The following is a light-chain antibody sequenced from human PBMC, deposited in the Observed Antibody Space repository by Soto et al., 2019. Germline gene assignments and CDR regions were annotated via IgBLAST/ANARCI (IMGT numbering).Light chain of an antibody. CDR2: DVR. Sequence: QSLLTPPASVSGAPGQAGTSSRPGNSSDVGGCNSVSWYQQYPGKAPKLMIYDVRNRPSGVSNRFSGSKSGNTASLTISGLQAEDEADYYCSSYTGSTPYGFGTGTKVTVL. CDR3: SSYTGSTPYG. CDR1: SSDVGGCNS. V-gene: IGLV2-14*01. J-gene: IGLJ1*01.